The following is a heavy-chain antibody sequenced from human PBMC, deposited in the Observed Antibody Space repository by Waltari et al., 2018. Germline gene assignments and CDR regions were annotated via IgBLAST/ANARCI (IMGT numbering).Heavy chain of an antibody. CDR1: GISFSQYW. D-gene: IGHD6-13*01. J-gene: IGHJ4*02. V-gene: IGHV3-7*01. CDR3: ARDQADGTIAYFEY. CDR2: IKHEGTDK. Sequence: EVLLVESGGDLVQPGGSLRLSCATSGISFSQYWMSWVRQSPGKGLEWVATIKHEGTDKNYVESVKGRFTVSRDNAKSALYLQMNSLRVEDTAIYYCARDQADGTIAYFEYWGQGTLVTVSS.